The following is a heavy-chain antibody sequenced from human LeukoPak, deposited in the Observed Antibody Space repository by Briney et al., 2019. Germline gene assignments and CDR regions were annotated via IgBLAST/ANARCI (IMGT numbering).Heavy chain of an antibody. Sequence: GGSLRLSCAASGFTFSSYAMSWVRQAPGKGLEWVSAISGSGGSTYYADSVKGRFTISRDNSKNTLYLQMNSLRVEDTAVYYCAKGGQGYSYVSAIDYWGQGTLVAVSS. D-gene: IGHD5-18*01. J-gene: IGHJ4*02. V-gene: IGHV3-23*01. CDR3: AKGGQGYSYVSAIDY. CDR1: GFTFSSYA. CDR2: ISGSGGST.